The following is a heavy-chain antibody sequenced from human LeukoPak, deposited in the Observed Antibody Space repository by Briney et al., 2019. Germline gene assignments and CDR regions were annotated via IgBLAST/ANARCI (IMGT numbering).Heavy chain of an antibody. Sequence: PGGSLTLSREASGFTFSGNWMSWVRQAPGKGLEWVASINPDGSQKLCVDSVKGRFTISRDNTKSSLYLQMNSLGAEDTAMYYCAKLLGTASTYDSWGQGTRVTVSS. J-gene: IGHJ4*02. CDR2: INPDGSQK. CDR1: GFTFSGNW. CDR3: AKLLGTASTYDS. V-gene: IGHV3-7*01. D-gene: IGHD2/OR15-2a*01.